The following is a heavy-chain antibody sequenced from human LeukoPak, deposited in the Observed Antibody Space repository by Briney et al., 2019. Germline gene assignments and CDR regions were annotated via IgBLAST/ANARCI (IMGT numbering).Heavy chain of an antibody. D-gene: IGHD5-18*01. Sequence: PGGSLRLSCATSGFTFTAYPMAWVRQARGEGREWVSSMSGSGGRSDYAESVRGRFTISSDSSSTPLYLQMDSLRGDDTAVYYCAKVNNHGYNDYWGQGTLVTVSS. CDR1: GFTFTAYP. CDR3: AKVNNHGYNDY. V-gene: IGHV3-23*01. CDR2: MSGSGGRS. J-gene: IGHJ4*02.